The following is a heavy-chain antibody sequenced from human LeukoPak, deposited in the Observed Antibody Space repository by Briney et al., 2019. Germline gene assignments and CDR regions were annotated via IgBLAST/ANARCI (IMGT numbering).Heavy chain of an antibody. CDR3: ARDSGGSYFDY. V-gene: IGHV4-59*01. CDR1: GGSISSYY. J-gene: IGHJ4*02. Sequence: PSETLSLTCTVSGGSISSYYWSWIRQPPGKGLEWIGYIYYSGSTNYNPSLKSRVTISVDTSKNQFSLKLSSVTAADTAVYYCARDSGGSYFDYWGQGTLVTVSS. D-gene: IGHD1-26*01. CDR2: IYYSGST.